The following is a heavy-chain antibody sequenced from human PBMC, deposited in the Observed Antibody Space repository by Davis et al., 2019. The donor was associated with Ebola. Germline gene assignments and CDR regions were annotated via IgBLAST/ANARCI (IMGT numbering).Heavy chain of an antibody. J-gene: IGHJ4*02. CDR2: ISSNSTNK. Sequence: GESLKISCAASGFTFSDYYMSWIRQAPGKGPEWVSYISSNSTNKKYADSVKGRFTISRDDAKNSLYLQMNSLRAEDTAVYYCARKAYYYDSTGYYYDIPDLFDYWGQGTLVTVSS. D-gene: IGHD3-22*01. CDR3: ARKAYYYDSTGYYYDIPDLFDY. V-gene: IGHV3-11*06. CDR1: GFTFSDYY.